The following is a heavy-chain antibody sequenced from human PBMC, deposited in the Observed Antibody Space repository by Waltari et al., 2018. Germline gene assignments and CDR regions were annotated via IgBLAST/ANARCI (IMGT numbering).Heavy chain of an antibody. V-gene: IGHV3-23*03. CDR2: IYSGGCRT. J-gene: IGHJ2*01. CDR3: AKKRDNGDDYWYFDL. CDR1: GFTFSSYA. Sequence: EVQLLESGGGLVQPGGSLRLSCAASGFTFSSYAMSWVRQAPGKGLDWVSIIYSGGCRTYYADSCNGHFTISRDDSKNTLYLQMNSLRAEDTAIYYCAKKRDNGDDYWYFDLLGRGTLVTVSS. D-gene: IGHD4-17*01.